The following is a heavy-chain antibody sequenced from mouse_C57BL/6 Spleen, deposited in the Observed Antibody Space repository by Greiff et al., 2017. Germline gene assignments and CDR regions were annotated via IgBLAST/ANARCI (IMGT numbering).Heavy chain of an antibody. D-gene: IGHD2-1*01. V-gene: IGHV1-26*01. CDR3: ARSGGKLDY. J-gene: IGHJ2*01. CDR2: INPNNGGT. Sequence: EVQLQQSGPELVKPGASVKISCKASGYTFTDYYMNWVKQSHGKSLEWIGDINPNNGGTSYNQKFKGKATLTVDKSSSTAYMELRSLTSEDSAVYYCARSGGKLDYWGQGTTLTVSS. CDR1: GYTFTDYY.